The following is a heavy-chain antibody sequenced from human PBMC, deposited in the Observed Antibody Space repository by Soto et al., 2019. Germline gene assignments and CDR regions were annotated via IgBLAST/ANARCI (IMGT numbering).Heavy chain of an antibody. V-gene: IGHV1-18*01. D-gene: IGHD3-16*01. CDR2: ISGYDGRT. CDR1: GYTFTRYG. CDR3: AREGDGAYYSYGMDV. Sequence: QAHLVQSGAEVKKPGASVKVSCKTSGYTFTRYGISWVRQTPGQGLEWMGWISGYDGRTNFAQKVQDRVTMTTDTSTSTVYMEVWSLSSDDTAVYYCAREGDGAYYSYGMDVWGQGTTITVSS. J-gene: IGHJ6*02.